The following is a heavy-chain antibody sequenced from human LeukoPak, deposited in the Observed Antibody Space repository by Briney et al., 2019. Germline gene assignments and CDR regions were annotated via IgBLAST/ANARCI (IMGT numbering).Heavy chain of an antibody. CDR1: GFTFSSYA. CDR3: AKGNGDYINWFDP. CDR2: ISGSGGST. J-gene: IGHJ5*02. D-gene: IGHD4-17*01. V-gene: IGHV3-23*01. Sequence: GRSLRLSCAASGFTFSSYAMSRVRQAPGKGLEWVSAISGSGGSTYYADSVKGRFTISRDNSKNTLYLQMNSLRAEDTAVYYCAKGNGDYINWFDPWGQGTLVTVSS.